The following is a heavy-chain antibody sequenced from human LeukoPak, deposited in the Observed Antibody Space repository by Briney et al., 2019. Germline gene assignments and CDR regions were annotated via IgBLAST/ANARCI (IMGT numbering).Heavy chain of an antibody. CDR2: IWYDGSNK. D-gene: IGHD3-9*01. Sequence: PGGSLRLSCAASGLTFSSYGMHWVRQAPGKGLEWVAVIWYDGSNKYYADSVKGRFTISRDNSKNTLYLQMNSLRAEDTAVYYCARDRGLYYDILTGQNNWFDPWGQGTLVTVSS. V-gene: IGHV3-33*01. CDR3: ARDRGLYYDILTGQNNWFDP. CDR1: GLTFSSYG. J-gene: IGHJ5*02.